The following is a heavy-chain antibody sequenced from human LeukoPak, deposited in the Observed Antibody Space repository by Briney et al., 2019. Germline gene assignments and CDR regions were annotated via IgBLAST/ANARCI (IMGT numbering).Heavy chain of an antibody. CDR1: GFIVSSNY. Sequence: PGGSLRLSCAASGFIVSSNYMSWVRQAPGKGLEWVSVIYSGGSTYYADSVKGRFTISRDNSKNTLYLQMNSLRAEDTAVYYCARDSSGYPAAYYFDYWGQGTLVTVSP. CDR2: IYSGGST. CDR3: ARDSSGYPAAYYFDY. J-gene: IGHJ4*02. D-gene: IGHD3-22*01. V-gene: IGHV3-66*01.